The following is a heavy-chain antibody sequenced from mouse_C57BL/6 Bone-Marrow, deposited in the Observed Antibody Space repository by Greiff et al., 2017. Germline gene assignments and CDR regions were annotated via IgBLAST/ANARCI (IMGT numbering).Heavy chain of an antibody. CDR3: ARLGMYYFDY. J-gene: IGHJ2*01. Sequence: VQVLESGAELARPGASVKLSCKASGYTFTSYGISWVKQRTGQGLEWIGEIYPRSGNTYYNEKFKGKATLTADKSSSTAYMELRSLTSEDSAVYFCARLGMYYFDYWGQGTTLTVSS. V-gene: IGHV1-81*01. D-gene: IGHD4-1*01. CDR1: GYTFTSYG. CDR2: IYPRSGNT.